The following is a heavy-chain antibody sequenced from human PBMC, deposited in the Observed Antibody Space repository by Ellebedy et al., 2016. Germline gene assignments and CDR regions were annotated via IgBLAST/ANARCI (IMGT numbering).Heavy chain of an antibody. CDR2: IYPGDSDT. J-gene: IGHJ3*02. D-gene: IGHD6-19*01. CDR3: ARNQAYSSGPNAFDI. Sequence: GESLKISXKGSGYSFTSYWIGWVRQMPGKGLEWMGIIYPGDSDTRYSPSFQGQVTISADKSISTAYLQWSSLKASDTAMYYCARNQAYSSGPNAFDIWGQGTMVTVSS. V-gene: IGHV5-51*01. CDR1: GYSFTSYW.